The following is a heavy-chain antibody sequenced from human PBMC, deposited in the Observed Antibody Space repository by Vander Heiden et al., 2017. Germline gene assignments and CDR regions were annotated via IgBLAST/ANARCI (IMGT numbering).Heavy chain of an antibody. CDR3: ARSLAAAGTYYYYYYGMDV. Sequence: QVQLVESGGGVVQPGRSLRLSCAASGFTFSSYAIHWVRQAPGKGLEWVAVISYDGSNKYYADSVKGRFTISRDNSKNTLYLKMNSLRAEDTAVYYCARSLAAAGTYYYYYYGMDVWGQGTTVTVSS. CDR2: ISYDGSNK. V-gene: IGHV3-30*04. J-gene: IGHJ6*02. CDR1: GFTFSSYA. D-gene: IGHD6-13*01.